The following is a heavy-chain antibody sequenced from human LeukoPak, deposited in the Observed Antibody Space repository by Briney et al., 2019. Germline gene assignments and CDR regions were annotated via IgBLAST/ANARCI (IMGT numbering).Heavy chain of an antibody. J-gene: IGHJ4*02. Sequence: GSLKVSCTASGYTFTGYYMHWVRQAPGQGLEWMGWITTKVGGTDYAQKFPGIVTKTRHTSISTAYMELKWLGSDDTAVYYCARGGYCRSGNCFVLAAVFDYWGQGPLVTVCS. CDR2: ITTKVGGT. D-gene: IGHD2-15*01. V-gene: IGHV1-2*02. CDR3: ARGGYCRSGNCFVLAAVFDY. CDR1: GYTFTGYY.